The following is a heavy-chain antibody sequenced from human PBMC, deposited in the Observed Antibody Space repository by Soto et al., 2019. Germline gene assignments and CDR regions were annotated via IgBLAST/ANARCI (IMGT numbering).Heavy chain of an antibody. CDR1: GFTFSSYA. CDR3: AKDQGGYSGYDSGYYYYGMDV. D-gene: IGHD5-12*01. J-gene: IGHJ6*02. CDR2: ISGSGGST. Sequence: PGGSLRLSCEASGFTFSSYAMSWVRQAPGKGLEWVSAISGSGGSTYYADSVKGRFTISRDNSKNTLYLQMNSLRAEDTAVYYCAKDQGGYSGYDSGYYYYGMDVWGQGATVTVSS. V-gene: IGHV3-23*01.